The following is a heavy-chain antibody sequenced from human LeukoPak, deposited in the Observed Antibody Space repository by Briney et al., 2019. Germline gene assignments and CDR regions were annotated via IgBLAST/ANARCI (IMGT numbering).Heavy chain of an antibody. CDR3: ARAREEWLLGALPTTSFDY. D-gene: IGHD3-3*01. J-gene: IGHJ4*02. CDR2: IKSDGGTT. Sequence: GGSLRLSCAASGFTFNNAWMSWVRQAPGKGLEWIGRIKSDGGTTDYAAPVKGRFTISRDDSKNTLYLQMNSLKAEDTAVYYCARAREEWLLGALPTTSFDYWGQGTLVTVSS. V-gene: IGHV3-15*01. CDR1: GFTFNNAW.